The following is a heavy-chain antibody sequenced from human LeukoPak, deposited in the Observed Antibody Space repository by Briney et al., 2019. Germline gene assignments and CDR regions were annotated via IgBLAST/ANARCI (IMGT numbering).Heavy chain of an antibody. D-gene: IGHD1-26*01. CDR3: AKDELPFDY. Sequence: GGSLRLSCAVSGFIFSNYAMNWVRQAPEKGLEWVSTIHGGGDVTYYADSVKGRFTISRDNSRNTLYLQMNSLRAEDTAVYYCAKDELPFDYWGQGTLVTVSS. CDR2: IHGGGDVT. CDR1: GFIFSNYA. J-gene: IGHJ4*02. V-gene: IGHV3-23*01.